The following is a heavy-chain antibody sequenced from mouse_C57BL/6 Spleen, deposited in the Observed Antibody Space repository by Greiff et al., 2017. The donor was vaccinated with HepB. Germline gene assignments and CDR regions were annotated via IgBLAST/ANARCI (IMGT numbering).Heavy chain of an antibody. Sequence: EVQLQQSGPELVKPGASVKISCKASGYTFTDYYMNRVKQSHGKSLEWIGDINPNNGGTSYNQKFKGKATLTVDKSSSTAYMELRSLTSEDSAVYYCARGRGYPWFAYWGQGTLVTVSA. D-gene: IGHD2-2*01. CDR1: GYTFTDYY. V-gene: IGHV1-26*01. CDR3: ARGRGYPWFAY. J-gene: IGHJ3*01. CDR2: INPNNGGT.